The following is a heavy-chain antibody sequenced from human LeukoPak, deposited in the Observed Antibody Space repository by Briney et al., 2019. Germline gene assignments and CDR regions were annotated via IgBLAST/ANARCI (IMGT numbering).Heavy chain of an antibody. V-gene: IGHV3-48*04. Sequence: GGTLRLSCAAPGLTFSSYGMSWVPQAPGKGLEWVSYISSSGSTIYYADSVKGRFTISRDNAKNSLYLQMNSLRAEDTAVYYCARDRYSGSYPLDYWGQGTLVTVSS. CDR2: ISSSGSTI. CDR3: ARDRYSGSYPLDY. J-gene: IGHJ4*02. D-gene: IGHD1-26*01. CDR1: GLTFSSYG.